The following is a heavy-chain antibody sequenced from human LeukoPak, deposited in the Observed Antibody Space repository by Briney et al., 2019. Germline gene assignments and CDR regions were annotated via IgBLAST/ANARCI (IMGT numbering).Heavy chain of an antibody. J-gene: IGHJ5*02. D-gene: IGHD6-6*01. CDR3: ATVYSSSSFDP. CDR1: GYTFTSYA. CDR2: INAGNGNT. V-gene: IGHV1-3*03. Sequence: GASVKVSCKASGYTFTSYAVNWVRQAPGQRLEWMGWINAGNGNTKYSQEFQGRVTITRDTSASAAYMELSSLRSEDTAVYYCATVYSSSSFDPWGQGTLVTVSS.